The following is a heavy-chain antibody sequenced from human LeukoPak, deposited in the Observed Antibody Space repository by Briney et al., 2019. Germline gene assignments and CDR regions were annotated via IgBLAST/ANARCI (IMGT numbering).Heavy chain of an antibody. D-gene: IGHD4-17*01. Sequence: SGTLSLTCAVSGGSISSSNWWSWVRQPPGKGLEWIGEIYHSGSTNYNPSLKTRVTISVDKSKNQFSLKLSSVTAADTAVYYCARASHDYGDYSHFDYWGQGTLVTVSS. J-gene: IGHJ4*02. CDR2: IYHSGST. V-gene: IGHV4-4*02. CDR1: GGSISSSNW. CDR3: ARASHDYGDYSHFDY.